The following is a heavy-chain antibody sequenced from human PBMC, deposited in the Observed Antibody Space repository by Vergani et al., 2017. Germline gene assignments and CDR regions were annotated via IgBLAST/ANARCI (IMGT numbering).Heavy chain of an antibody. CDR3: ARQGMLTGSFYAY. CDR1: GYRFTDYW. V-gene: IGHV5-51*01. Sequence: EVQLVQSGAELKKPGESLKISCKASGYRFTDYWIAWVRQMPGKGLVCMGIIFPGDSDTRYGPSFQGQVTISVDKSVSTTFLQWSSLQASDTAIYYCARQGMLTGSFYAYWGQGSLVTVSS. D-gene: IGHD3-16*01. J-gene: IGHJ1*01. CDR2: IFPGDSDT.